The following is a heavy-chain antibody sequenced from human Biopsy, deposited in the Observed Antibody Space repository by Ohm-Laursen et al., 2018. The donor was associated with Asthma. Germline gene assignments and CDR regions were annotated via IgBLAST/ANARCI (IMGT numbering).Heavy chain of an antibody. CDR1: GYSLTDLS. D-gene: IGHD4-17*01. Sequence: EATVKIFCKVSGYSLTDLSMHWVRQAPGQGLEWMGGHDHEEGGTVNARRFQGRVTMTEDTSTDTAYMELSSLSSGDTAVYYCASDFPKDYVRYNFQFWGQGTLVTVSS. J-gene: IGHJ4*02. CDR2: HDHEEGGT. V-gene: IGHV1-24*01. CDR3: ASDFPKDYVRYNFQF.